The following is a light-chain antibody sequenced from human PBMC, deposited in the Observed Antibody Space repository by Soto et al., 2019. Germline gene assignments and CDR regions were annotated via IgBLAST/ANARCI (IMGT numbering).Light chain of an antibody. CDR2: GAS. CDR3: QQYDSSPRT. CDR1: QSVSASY. J-gene: IGKJ1*01. Sequence: EVVLTQSPGTLSLSPGERATLSCRASQSVSASYFAWYQQKPGQAPRLLIYGASTRASGIPDRFSGSGFGTDFTLTIRRLEPDDFAVYYCQQYDSSPRTFGQGTKVDIK. V-gene: IGKV3-20*01.